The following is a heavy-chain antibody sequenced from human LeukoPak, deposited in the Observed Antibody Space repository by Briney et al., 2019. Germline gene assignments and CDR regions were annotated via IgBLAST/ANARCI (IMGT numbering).Heavy chain of an antibody. Sequence: SGGSLRLSCAASGFTFSSYAMHWVRQAPGKGLEWVAVISCDGSNKYYADSVKGRFTISRDNAKNSLYLQMNSLRAEDTAVYYCAGNSSSWFYWGQGTLVTVSS. D-gene: IGHD6-13*01. CDR2: ISCDGSNK. J-gene: IGHJ4*02. CDR1: GFTFSSYA. V-gene: IGHV3-30-3*01. CDR3: AGNSSSWFY.